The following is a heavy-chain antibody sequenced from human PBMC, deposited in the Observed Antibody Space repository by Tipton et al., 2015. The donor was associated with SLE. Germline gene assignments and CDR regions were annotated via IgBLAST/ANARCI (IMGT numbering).Heavy chain of an antibody. J-gene: IGHJ4*02. Sequence: SLRLSCAASGFTFSSYSMNWVRQAPGKGLEWVSSISSSSSYIYYADSVKGRFTISRDNAKNSLYLQMNRLRAEDTAVYYCARDVIAAAGALDYWGQGTLVTVPS. D-gene: IGHD6-13*01. CDR2: ISSSSSYI. CDR3: ARDVIAAAGALDY. V-gene: IGHV3-21*01. CDR1: GFTFSSYS.